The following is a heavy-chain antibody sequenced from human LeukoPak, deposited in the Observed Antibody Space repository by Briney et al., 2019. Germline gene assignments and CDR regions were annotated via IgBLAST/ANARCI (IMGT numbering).Heavy chain of an antibody. V-gene: IGHV1-18*01. D-gene: IGHD2-2*02. J-gene: IGHJ4*02. Sequence: ASVKVSCKASGYTFTSYGISWVRQAPGQGLEWMGWISAYNGNTNYAQKLQGRLTMTTDTSTSTAYMELRSLRSDDTAVYYCARVIVVPAAIRRFDYWGQGTLVTVSS. CDR3: ARVIVVPAAIRRFDY. CDR2: ISAYNGNT. CDR1: GYTFTSYG.